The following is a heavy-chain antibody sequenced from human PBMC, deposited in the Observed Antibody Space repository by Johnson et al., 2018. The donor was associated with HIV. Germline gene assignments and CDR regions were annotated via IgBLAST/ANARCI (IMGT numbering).Heavy chain of an antibody. V-gene: IGHV3-11*04. CDR2: ISSSGSTI. D-gene: IGHD2-15*01. Sequence: QVQLVESGGGLVKPGGSLRLSCAASGFTFSDYYMSWIRQAPGQGLEWVSYISSSGSTIYYADSVKGRFTISRDNSKNTLYLQMNSLGDEDTAVYYCARDRAWGDNVVVAAYGAFDIWGRGTMVTVSS. CDR1: GFTFSDYY. CDR3: ARDRAWGDNVVVAAYGAFDI. J-gene: IGHJ3*02.